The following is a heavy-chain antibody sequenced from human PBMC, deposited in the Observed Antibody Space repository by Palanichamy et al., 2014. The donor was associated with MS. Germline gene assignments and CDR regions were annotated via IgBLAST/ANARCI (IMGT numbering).Heavy chain of an antibody. Sequence: EVQLLESGGGLVEPGGSLRLSCAASGFAFSAYALSWVRQTPGKGLEWVAAISGDGGATFYADSVRGRLIISRDNSKNTLYLQMSSLRVEDTAIYYCARRLTNIVSSGSYWDYWGQGTLVTVSS. J-gene: IGHJ4*02. CDR1: GFAFSAYA. V-gene: IGHV3-23*01. CDR3: ARRLTNIVSSGSYWDY. D-gene: IGHD3-10*01. CDR2: ISGDGGAT.